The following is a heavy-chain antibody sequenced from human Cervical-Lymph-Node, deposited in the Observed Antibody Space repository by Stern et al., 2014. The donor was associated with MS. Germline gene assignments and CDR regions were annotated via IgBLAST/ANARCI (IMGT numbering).Heavy chain of an antibody. V-gene: IGHV1-69*01. CDR1: GVMFSNYA. CDR2: IIPIYGSA. D-gene: IGHD3-10*02. CDR3: AKEEEESTYMF. J-gene: IGHJ4*02. Sequence: VQLGESGAEVKKPGSSVKVSCKTPGVMFSNYAINWVRQAPGQGLEWMGGIIPIYGSAKYAKKFQDRVTMTADEATNTVYMELRSLRSEDTAIYYCAKEEEESTYMFWGQGTQVTISA.